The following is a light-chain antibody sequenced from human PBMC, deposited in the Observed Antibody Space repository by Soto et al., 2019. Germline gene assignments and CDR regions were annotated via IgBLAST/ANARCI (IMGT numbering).Light chain of an antibody. CDR2: DVI. Sequence: QSALTQPASVSGSPGQSITISCTGTSSDVGDYDYVSWYQQRPGKAPKLMIYDVIDRPSGVPNRFSGSKSGNTASLTISGLQTEDEADYYCSSYTSSNTLVVFGGGTKVTVL. V-gene: IGLV2-14*01. J-gene: IGLJ2*01. CDR1: SSDVGDYDY. CDR3: SSYTSSNTLVV.